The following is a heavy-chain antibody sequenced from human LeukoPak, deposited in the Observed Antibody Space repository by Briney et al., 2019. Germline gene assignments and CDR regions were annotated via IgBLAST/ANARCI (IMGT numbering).Heavy chain of an antibody. CDR1: GYTFTDYY. CDR2: INPNSGGT. Sequence: VASVTVPCKASGYTFTDYYMHWVRQAPGQGVEGMGWINPNSGGTNYAQKFQGRVTMTRDASISTAYMELSRLRSDDSAVYYCARLQGCTSTTCRGEDYWGQGTLVTVSS. D-gene: IGHD2-2*01. CDR3: ARLQGCTSTTCRGEDY. V-gene: IGHV1-2*02. J-gene: IGHJ4*02.